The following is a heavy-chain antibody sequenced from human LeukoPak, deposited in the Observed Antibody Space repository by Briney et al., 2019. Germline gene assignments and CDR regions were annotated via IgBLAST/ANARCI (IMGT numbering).Heavy chain of an antibody. D-gene: IGHD5-18*01. V-gene: IGHV3-30*02. CDR1: GFTFSSYG. Sequence: GGSLRLSCAASGFTFSSYGMHWVRQAPGKGLEWVAFIQYDGSNKYYADSVKGRFTISRDNSKNTLYLQKNSLRAEDTAVYYCAKERDTAMVTIDYWGQGTLVTVSS. CDR3: AKERDTAMVTIDY. CDR2: IQYDGSNK. J-gene: IGHJ4*02.